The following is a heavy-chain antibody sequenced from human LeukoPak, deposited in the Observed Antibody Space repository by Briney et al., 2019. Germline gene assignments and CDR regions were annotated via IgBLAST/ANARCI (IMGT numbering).Heavy chain of an antibody. CDR3: ARVEEGYGSGRRENYYYYYMDV. D-gene: IGHD3-10*01. V-gene: IGHV4-4*07. CDR2: IYTSGSP. Sequence: MSSETLSLTCTVSGGSINSYDWSWIRQPAGKGLEWIGRIYTSGSPNYNPSLKSRVTMSVDTSKNQFSLKLNSVTAADTAVYYCARVEEGYGSGRRENYYYYYMDVWGKGTTVTISS. CDR1: GGSINSYD. J-gene: IGHJ6*03.